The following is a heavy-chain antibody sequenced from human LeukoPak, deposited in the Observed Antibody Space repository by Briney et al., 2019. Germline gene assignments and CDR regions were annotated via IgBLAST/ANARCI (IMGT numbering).Heavy chain of an antibody. CDR2: LNPNSGGT. CDR3: ARGYCSGGSCYSVENWFDP. Sequence: GASVKVSCKAARYTFTGYYMFWVRQAPGQGLEWMGRLNPNSGGTNYAQKFQGRVTMTMDTSISTAYMELSRLRSDDTAVYYCARGYCSGGSCYSVENWFDPWGQGTLVTVS. J-gene: IGHJ5*02. CDR1: RYTFTGYY. V-gene: IGHV1-2*06. D-gene: IGHD2-15*01.